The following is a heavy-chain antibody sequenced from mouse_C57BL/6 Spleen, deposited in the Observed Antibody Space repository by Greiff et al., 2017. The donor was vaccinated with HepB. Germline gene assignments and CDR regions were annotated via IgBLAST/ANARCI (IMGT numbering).Heavy chain of an antibody. CDR1: GFTFSDYY. Sequence: EVKLVESEGGLVQPGSSMKLSCTASGFTFSDYYMAWVRQVPEKGLEWVANINYDGSSTYYLDSLKSRFIISRDNAKNILYLQMSSLKSEDTATYYCARVRRNGSSYRGYFDYWGQGTTLTVSS. CDR3: ARVRRNGSSYRGYFDY. CDR2: INYDGSST. D-gene: IGHD1-1*01. J-gene: IGHJ2*01. V-gene: IGHV5-16*01.